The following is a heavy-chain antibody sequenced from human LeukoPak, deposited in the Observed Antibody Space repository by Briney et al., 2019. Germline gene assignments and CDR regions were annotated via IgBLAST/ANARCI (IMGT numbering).Heavy chain of an antibody. J-gene: IGHJ4*02. D-gene: IGHD3-10*01. CDR1: GFTFSSYS. V-gene: IGHV3-30*02. CDR2: IRYDGSNK. Sequence: GGSLRLSCAASGFTFSSYSMHWVRQAPGKGLEWVAFIRYDGSNKYYADSVKGRFTISRDNSKNTLYLQMNSLRAEDTAVYYCAKDYGSGSYFDYWGQGTLVTVSS. CDR3: AKDYGSGSYFDY.